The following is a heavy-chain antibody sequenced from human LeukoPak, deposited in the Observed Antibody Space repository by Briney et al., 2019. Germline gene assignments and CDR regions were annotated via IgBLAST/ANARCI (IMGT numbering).Heavy chain of an antibody. V-gene: IGHV3-23*01. CDR1: GFPFSSYA. Sequence: PGGSLSLFCATCGFPFSSYAVMWPRQARGEGLEWVSVISRRGGSPYYADSVKGRFTISRDNSQDMLFLEMNDLRADDRAVYFCAKDSRPMVQWLVWDWLDPWGQGTLVTVSS. J-gene: IGHJ5*02. CDR2: ISRRGGSP. CDR3: AKDSRPMVQWLVWDWLDP. D-gene: IGHD6-19*01.